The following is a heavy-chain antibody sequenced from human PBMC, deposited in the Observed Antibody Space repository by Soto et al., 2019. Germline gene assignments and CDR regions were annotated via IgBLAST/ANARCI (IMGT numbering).Heavy chain of an antibody. J-gene: IGHJ3*02. CDR2: IYPGDSDT. CDR1: GYSFTSYW. D-gene: IGHD3-22*01. Sequence: ESLKISCKGSGYSFTSYWIGWVRQMPGKGLEWMGIIYPGDSDTRYSPSFQGQVTISADKSISTAYLQWSSLKASDTAMYYCARHRTVTYDSSGYGAFDIWGQGTMVTVSS. CDR3: ARHRTVTYDSSGYGAFDI. V-gene: IGHV5-51*01.